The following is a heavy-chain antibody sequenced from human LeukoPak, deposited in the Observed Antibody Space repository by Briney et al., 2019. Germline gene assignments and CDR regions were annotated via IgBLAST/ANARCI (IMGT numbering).Heavy chain of an antibody. Sequence: GGSLRLSCEGSGFTFRNYFMSWARQAPGKGLEWVATISHDGTAETYGDSVQGRSTISRDNAQNSVYLQVNSLRAEDTAVYYCASSSTPNYYDIWGQGILVTVSS. D-gene: IGHD2-15*01. CDR3: ASSSTPNYYDI. CDR2: ISHDGTAE. CDR1: GFTFRNYF. V-gene: IGHV3-7*01. J-gene: IGHJ4*02.